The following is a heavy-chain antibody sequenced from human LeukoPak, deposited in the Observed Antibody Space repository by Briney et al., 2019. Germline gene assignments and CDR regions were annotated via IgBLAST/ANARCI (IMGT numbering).Heavy chain of an antibody. CDR1: GGTFSSYA. D-gene: IGHD3-22*01. Sequence: ASVNVSCTASGGTFSSYAISWVRQAPGQGLEWMGGIIPIFGTANYAQKFQGRVTITADESTSTAYMELSSLRSEDTAVYYCARDNYDSSGYYYPTHYWGQGTLVTVSS. CDR3: ARDNYDSSGYYYPTHY. J-gene: IGHJ4*02. CDR2: IIPIFGTA. V-gene: IGHV1-69*13.